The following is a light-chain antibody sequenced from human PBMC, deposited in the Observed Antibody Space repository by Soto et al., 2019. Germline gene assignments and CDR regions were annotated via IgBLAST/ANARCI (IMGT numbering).Light chain of an antibody. CDR2: INSDGSH. V-gene: IGLV4-69*01. J-gene: IGLJ1*01. CDR3: QTWGTGIRV. Sequence: QSVLTQSPSASAFLGASVKFICTLSSGHSSYAISWHQQQPEKGPRYLMKINSDGSHSKGDGIPDRFSGSSSGAERYLTISSLQSEDEADYYCQTWGTGIRVFGTGTKLTVL. CDR1: SGHSSYA.